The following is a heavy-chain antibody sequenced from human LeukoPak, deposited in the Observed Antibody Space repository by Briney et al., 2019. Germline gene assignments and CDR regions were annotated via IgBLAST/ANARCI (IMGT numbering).Heavy chain of an antibody. Sequence: GGSLRLSCAASGFTFSDYYMSWIRQAPGKGRGWVSYISSSSSYTNYVDSVKGRFTISRDNAKNSLYLQMNSLRAEDTAVYYCARRIAAAGLGVYYGMDVWGKGTTVTVSS. D-gene: IGHD6-25*01. J-gene: IGHJ6*04. CDR1: GFTFSDYY. CDR3: ARRIAAAGLGVYYGMDV. V-gene: IGHV3-11*06. CDR2: ISSSSSYT.